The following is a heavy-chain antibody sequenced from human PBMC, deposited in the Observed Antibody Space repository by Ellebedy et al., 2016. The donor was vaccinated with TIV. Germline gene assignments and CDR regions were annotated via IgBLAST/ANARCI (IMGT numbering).Heavy chain of an antibody. CDR2: IIPIVVIP. CDR3: AKISRWEAFDI. Sequence: SVKVSCXASGGTSSNYAISWVRQAPGQGLEWMGRIIPIVVIPDYAQKFQGRVTITADKSTSTAYMELSSLKFEDTAIYYCAKISRWEAFDIWGQGTMVIASS. V-gene: IGHV1-69*04. J-gene: IGHJ3*02. D-gene: IGHD1-26*01. CDR1: GGTSSNYA.